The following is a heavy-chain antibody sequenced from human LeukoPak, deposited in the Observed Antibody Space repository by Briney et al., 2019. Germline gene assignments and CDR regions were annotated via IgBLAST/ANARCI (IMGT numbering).Heavy chain of an antibody. J-gene: IGHJ2*01. V-gene: IGHV1-2*02. Sequence: ASVKVSCKASGFTFTGYYMHWVRQAPGQGLEWMGWINPNRGDSKIAQKFQGRVTMTRDTSITTAYMELSRLSSDDTAVYYCARHPGKVTNDWYFDLWGRGTLVTVSS. CDR2: INPNRGDS. CDR1: GFTFTGYY. D-gene: IGHD4-23*01. CDR3: ARHPGKVTNDWYFDL.